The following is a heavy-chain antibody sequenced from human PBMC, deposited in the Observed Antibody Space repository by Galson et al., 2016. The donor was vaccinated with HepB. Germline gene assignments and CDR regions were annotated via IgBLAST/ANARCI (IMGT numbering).Heavy chain of an antibody. Sequence: SLRLSCAVSGFTFSDHYMDWVRQAPGKGLEWVGRIRNKANSYTTQYAASVKGRFTISRDDSKNSLYLQMNSLKTEDTAVYYCAKLAAQSSYYFDSWGLGTLATVSS. V-gene: IGHV3-72*01. J-gene: IGHJ4*02. CDR2: IRNKANSYTT. D-gene: IGHD6-13*01. CDR3: AKLAAQSSYYFDS. CDR1: GFTFSDHY.